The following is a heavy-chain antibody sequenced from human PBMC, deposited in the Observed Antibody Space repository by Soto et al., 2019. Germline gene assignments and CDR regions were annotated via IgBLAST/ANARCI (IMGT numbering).Heavy chain of an antibody. CDR3: ARDIACSSSSCQGDNFDI. J-gene: IGHJ3*02. Sequence: QLVASGGGLIQPGESLTLSCEASGFSVTNNYMYWVRQAPGKGLEWVSLIYSGGGTHYADFVNGRFIISRDNSKNTLHLQMDKLRAEDTAIYYCARDIACSSSSCQGDNFDIWGRGTLVNVS. CDR1: GFSVTNNY. V-gene: IGHV3-53*01. CDR2: IYSGGGT. D-gene: IGHD2-2*01.